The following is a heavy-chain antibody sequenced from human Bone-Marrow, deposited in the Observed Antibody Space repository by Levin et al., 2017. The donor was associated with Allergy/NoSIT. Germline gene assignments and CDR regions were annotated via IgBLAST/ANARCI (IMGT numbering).Heavy chain of an antibody. CDR3: GRDKLHCRGTNRPSQFDP. CDR1: GFTFNNYW. Sequence: SCAASGFTFNNYWMSWVRQAPGKGREWVANIKEDGSEKYYVDSVKGRFTISRDNGENSLYLQMNSLRAEETAGYYCGRDKLHCRGTNRPSQFDPWGQGTLVIVS. CDR2: IKEDGSEK. V-gene: IGHV3-7*03. D-gene: IGHD2-15*01. J-gene: IGHJ5*01.